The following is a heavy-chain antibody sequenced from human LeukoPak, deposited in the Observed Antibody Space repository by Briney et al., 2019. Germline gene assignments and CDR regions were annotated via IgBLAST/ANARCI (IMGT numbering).Heavy chain of an antibody. J-gene: IGHJ4*02. CDR1: GFTFSNYW. Sequence: GGSLRLSCAASGFTFSNYWMHWVRHAPGKGLVWVSRLSSDGRDPSYADSVQGRFTISRDNAKNTLYMKMNSVRAEESAVYYCARGVYEEDVNYWGQGTLVTVSS. D-gene: IGHD6-13*01. CDR3: ARGVYEEDVNY. CDR2: LSSDGRDP. V-gene: IGHV3-74*01.